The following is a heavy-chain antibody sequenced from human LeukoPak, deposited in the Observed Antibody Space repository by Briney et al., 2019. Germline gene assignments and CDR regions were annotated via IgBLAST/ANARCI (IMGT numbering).Heavy chain of an antibody. CDR3: VRDHLWSFDI. CDR1: GFTFSSYS. V-gene: IGHV3-48*04. D-gene: IGHD2-21*01. CDR2: ITSSGTTI. Sequence: GGSLRLSCAASGFTFSSYSMNWVRQAPGKGPEWVSYITSSGTTIYYADSVKGRFTISRDDAKNSLYLQMNSLRAEDTAIYYCVRDHLWSFDIWGQGTVVTVSS. J-gene: IGHJ3*02.